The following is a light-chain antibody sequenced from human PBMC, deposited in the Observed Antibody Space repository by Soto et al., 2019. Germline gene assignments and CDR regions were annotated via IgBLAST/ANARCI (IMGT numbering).Light chain of an antibody. CDR3: CSYAGSPYV. J-gene: IGLJ1*01. CDR2: EVN. CDR1: RSDVGSYKL. V-gene: IGLV2-23*02. Sequence: QSALTQPASVSGSPGQSITISCTGTRSDVGSYKLVSWYQQHPGKAPKLMIYEVNKRPSGVSNRFSGSKSGNTASLTISGLQAEDEADYYCCSYAGSPYVFGTGTKVTVL.